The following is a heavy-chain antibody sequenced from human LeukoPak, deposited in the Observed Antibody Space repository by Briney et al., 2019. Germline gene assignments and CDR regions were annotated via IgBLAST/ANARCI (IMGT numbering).Heavy chain of an antibody. J-gene: IGHJ4*02. CDR2: ISSSSSYI. V-gene: IGHV3-21*01. CDR1: GFTFSSYS. D-gene: IGHD3-3*01. Sequence: GGSLRLSCAASGFTFSSYSMNWVRQAPGKGLEWVSSISSSSSYIYYADSVKGRFTISRDNAKNSLYLQMNSPRAEDTAVYYCARDTASAIFGVVPKDYWGQGTLVTVSS. CDR3: ARDTASAIFGVVPKDY.